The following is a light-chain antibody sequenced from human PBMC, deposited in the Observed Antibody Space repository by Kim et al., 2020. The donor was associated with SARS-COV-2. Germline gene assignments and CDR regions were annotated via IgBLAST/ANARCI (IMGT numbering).Light chain of an antibody. Sequence: SYELTQPPSVSVSPGQTASITCSGDKLGDKYACWYQQKPGQSPVLVIYQDNKRPSGIPERFSGPNSGNTATLTISGTQAMDEADYYCQAWDSSTVVFGGGTQLTVL. J-gene: IGLJ3*02. CDR3: QAWDSSTVV. CDR1: KLGDKY. CDR2: QDN. V-gene: IGLV3-1*01.